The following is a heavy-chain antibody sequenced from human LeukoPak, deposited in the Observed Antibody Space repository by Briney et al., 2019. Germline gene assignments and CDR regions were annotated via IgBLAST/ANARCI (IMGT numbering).Heavy chain of an antibody. Sequence: SQTLSLTCTVSGGSISGGGYYWSWIRQHPGKGLEWIGYIYYSGSTYYNPSLKSRVTISVDTSKNQFSLKLSSVTAADTAEYYCARETTVLPQYSSLKPFDYWGQGTLVTVSS. CDR3: ARETTVLPQYSSLKPFDY. D-gene: IGHD6-6*01. CDR1: GGSISGGGYY. V-gene: IGHV4-31*03. J-gene: IGHJ4*02. CDR2: IYYSGST.